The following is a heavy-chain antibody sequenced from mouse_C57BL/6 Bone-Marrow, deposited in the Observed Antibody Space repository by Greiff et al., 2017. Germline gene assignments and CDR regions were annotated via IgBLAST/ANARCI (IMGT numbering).Heavy chain of an antibody. D-gene: IGHD1-1*01. V-gene: IGHV5-9*01. J-gene: IGHJ4*01. Sequence: EVQLVESGGGLVKPGGSLKLSCAASGFTFSSYTMSWVRQTPEKRLEWVATISGGGGNTYYPDSVKGRFTISRDNAKNTLYLQMSSLRSEDTALYYCARRYGSQTPYAMDYWGQGTSVTVSS. CDR3: ARRYGSQTPYAMDY. CDR2: ISGGGGNT. CDR1: GFTFSSYT.